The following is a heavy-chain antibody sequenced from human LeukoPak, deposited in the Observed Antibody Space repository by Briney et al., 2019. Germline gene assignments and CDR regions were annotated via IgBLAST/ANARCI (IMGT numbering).Heavy chain of an antibody. D-gene: IGHD2-15*01. CDR3: TKVTSTGSCYQSDY. Sequence: GGSLRLSCAASGFTFSSYAMTWVRQAPGKGLEWISGLSSGGGSPYYADSVKGRFTISRDNSKNTLFLQMNSLRAEDTAIYYCTKVTSTGSCYQSDYWGQGTLVTVSS. CDR1: GFTFSSYA. V-gene: IGHV3-23*01. J-gene: IGHJ4*02. CDR2: LSSGGGSP.